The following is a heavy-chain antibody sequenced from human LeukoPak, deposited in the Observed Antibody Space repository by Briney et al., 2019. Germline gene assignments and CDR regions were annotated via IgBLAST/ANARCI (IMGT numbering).Heavy chain of an antibody. J-gene: IGHJ4*02. CDR3: ARTDNKYDSSLLFN. V-gene: IGHV4-61*02. CDR2: IYTSGST. D-gene: IGHD3-22*01. CDR1: GGSIGSGSYY. Sequence: MTSETLSLTCTVSGGSIGSGSYYWSWLRQPPGKGREWIGRIYTSGSTNYNLSLRRRVTISVDKSKNQFSLKLSSVTAEDTAVYYCARTDNKYDSSLLFNWGQGTQITVSS.